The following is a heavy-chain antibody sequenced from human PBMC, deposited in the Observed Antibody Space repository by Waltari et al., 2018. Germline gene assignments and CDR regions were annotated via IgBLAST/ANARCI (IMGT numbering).Heavy chain of an antibody. Sequence: EVQLVESGGGLVQPGGSLRLSCVASGFTLSNYWMHWVRQAPGKGLVWVSRIKSDESITTYADSVKGRFTISRDNAKNTLYLQMNSLRGEDTAVYYCARGNGIAAAAQTDYWGQGTLVTVSS. V-gene: IGHV3-74*01. CDR1: GFTLSNYW. D-gene: IGHD6-13*01. CDR2: IKSDESIT. CDR3: ARGNGIAAAAQTDY. J-gene: IGHJ4*02.